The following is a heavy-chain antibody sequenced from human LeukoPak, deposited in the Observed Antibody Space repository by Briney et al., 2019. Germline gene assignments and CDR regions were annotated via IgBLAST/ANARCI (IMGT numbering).Heavy chain of an antibody. V-gene: IGHV1-18*01. CDR3: AREGHCSSTSCYYRDDYYYYGMDV. CDR2: ISAYNGNT. CDR1: GYTFTSYG. D-gene: IGHD2-2*01. J-gene: IGHJ6*02. Sequence: ASVKVSCKASGYTFTSYGISWVRQAPGQGLEWMGWISAYNGNTNYAQKLQGRVTMTTDTSTSTAYMELRSLRSDDTAVYYCAREGHCSSTSCYYRDDYYYYGMDVWGRGTTVTVSS.